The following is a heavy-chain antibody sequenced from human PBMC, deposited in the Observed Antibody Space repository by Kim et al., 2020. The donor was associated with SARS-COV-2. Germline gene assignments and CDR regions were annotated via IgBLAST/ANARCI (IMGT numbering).Heavy chain of an antibody. D-gene: IGHD6-13*01. Sequence: ASVKVSCKASGYTFTSYGISWVRQAPGQGLEWMGWISAYNGNTNYAQKLQGRVTMTTDTSTSTAYMELRSLRSDDTAVYYCARELKSIAAAGTDADYWGQGTLVTVSS. J-gene: IGHJ4*02. CDR2: ISAYNGNT. CDR1: GYTFTSYG. CDR3: ARELKSIAAAGTDADY. V-gene: IGHV1-18*01.